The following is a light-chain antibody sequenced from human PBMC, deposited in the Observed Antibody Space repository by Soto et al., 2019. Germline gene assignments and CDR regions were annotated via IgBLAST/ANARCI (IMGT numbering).Light chain of an antibody. CDR2: RNN. CDR3: AAWDDSLNGLYV. CDR1: SSNIGNNY. Sequence: QSALTQPSSASGTPGQRVTISCSGSSSNIGNNYAYWYQQLPGAAPKLLIYRNNQRPSGVPDRFSGSKSGTSGYLAISGLRSEDEADYYCAAWDDSLNGLYVFGTGTKVTVL. V-gene: IGLV1-47*01. J-gene: IGLJ1*01.